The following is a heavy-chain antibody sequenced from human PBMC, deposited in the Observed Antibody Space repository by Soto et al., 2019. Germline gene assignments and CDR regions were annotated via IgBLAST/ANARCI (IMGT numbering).Heavy chain of an antibody. V-gene: IGHV3-74*01. J-gene: IGHJ4*02. CDR2: INTDGSET. D-gene: IGHD2-15*01. Sequence: EVQLVESGGGLVQPGGSLRLSCVASGFTFSSYWMHWVRQVPGGGLVWVSRINTDGSETDYADSVKGRFTVSRDNAKNTQYLQMNSLRAEDTAVYFCARDVEGYWGQGTLVTVSS. CDR1: GFTFSSYW. CDR3: ARDVEGY.